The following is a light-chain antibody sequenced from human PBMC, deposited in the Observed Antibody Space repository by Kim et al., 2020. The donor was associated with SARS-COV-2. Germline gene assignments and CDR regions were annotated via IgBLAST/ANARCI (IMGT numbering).Light chain of an antibody. CDR3: QQLNSDPLT. J-gene: IGKJ2*01. V-gene: IGKV1-9*01. CDR1: QGTTNS. CDR2: EAS. Sequence: SASVGDKVTLTCRASQGTTNSFAWYQQKPGEAPKLLIFEASILQTGVPSRFTGSGSGTEFTLTISSLQPEDFATYFCQQLNSDPLTFGGGTKLEI.